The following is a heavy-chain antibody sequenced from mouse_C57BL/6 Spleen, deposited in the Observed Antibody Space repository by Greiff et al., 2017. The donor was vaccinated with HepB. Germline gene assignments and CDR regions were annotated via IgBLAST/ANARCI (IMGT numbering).Heavy chain of an antibody. V-gene: IGHV1-82*01. J-gene: IGHJ3*01. D-gene: IGHD2-10*02. CDR1: GYAFSSSW. CDR3: ARAGYGNSVWFAY. Sequence: QVQLQQSGPELVKPGASVKISCKASGYAFSSSWMNWVKQRPGKGLEWIGRIYPGDGDTNYNGKFKGKATLTADKSSSTAYMQLSSLTSEDSAVYFCARAGYGNSVWFAYWGQVTLVTVSA. CDR2: IYPGDGDT.